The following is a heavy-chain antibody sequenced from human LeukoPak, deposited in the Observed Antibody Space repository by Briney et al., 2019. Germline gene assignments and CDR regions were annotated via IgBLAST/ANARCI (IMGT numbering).Heavy chain of an antibody. CDR1: GFMVSRNY. CDR2: MYTGGST. V-gene: IGHV3-53*01. Sequence: GGSLRLSCAASGFMVSRNYMSWVRQAPGKGLEWVSVMYTGGSTYYADSVKGRYTISRDNSKNTLNLQMNSLRAEDTALYYCARRISGASYAFDIWGQGTMVTVSS. CDR3: ARRISGASYAFDI. J-gene: IGHJ3*02.